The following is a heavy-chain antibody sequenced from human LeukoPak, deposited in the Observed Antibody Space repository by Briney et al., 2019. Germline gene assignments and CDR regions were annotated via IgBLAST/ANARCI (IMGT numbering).Heavy chain of an antibody. V-gene: IGHV1-2*02. D-gene: IGHD2-15*01. Sequence: ASVKVSCKASGYTFTGYYMHWVRQAPGQGLEWMGWINPNSGGTNYAQKFQGRVTMTRDTSISPAYMELSRLRSDDTAVYYCARGCSGGSCYYYYYMDVWGKGTTVTVSS. CDR2: INPNSGGT. J-gene: IGHJ6*03. CDR3: ARGCSGGSCYYYYYMDV. CDR1: GYTFTGYY.